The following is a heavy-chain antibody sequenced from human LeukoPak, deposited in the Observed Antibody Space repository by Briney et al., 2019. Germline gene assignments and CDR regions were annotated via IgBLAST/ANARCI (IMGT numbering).Heavy chain of an antibody. Sequence: VASVKVSCKASGYTFTGYYIHWVRQATGQGLEWMAWMNPNSGNTGYAQKFQGRVTITRNTSISTAYMELSSLRSEDTAVYYCARSSGDEQLRYFDWANDYWGQGTLVTVSS. CDR1: GYTFTGYY. V-gene: IGHV1-8*03. CDR3: ARSSGDEQLRYFDWANDY. CDR2: MNPNSGNT. D-gene: IGHD3-9*01. J-gene: IGHJ4*02.